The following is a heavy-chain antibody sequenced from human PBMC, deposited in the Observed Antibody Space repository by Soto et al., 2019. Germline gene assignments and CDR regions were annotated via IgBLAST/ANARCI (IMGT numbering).Heavy chain of an antibody. CDR3: ASAAPNEYYFDY. CDR2: IYHSGST. J-gene: IGHJ4*02. Sequence: SETLSLTCAVSSGSISSSNWWSWVRQPPGKGLEWIGEIYHSGSTNYNPSLKSRVTISVDKSKNQFSLKLSSVTAADTAVYYCASAAPNEYYFDYWGQGTLVTVSS. D-gene: IGHD6-13*01. CDR1: SGSISSSNW. V-gene: IGHV4-4*02.